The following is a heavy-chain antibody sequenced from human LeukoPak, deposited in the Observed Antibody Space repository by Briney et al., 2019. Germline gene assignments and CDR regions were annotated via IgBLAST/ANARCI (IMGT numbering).Heavy chain of an antibody. V-gene: IGHV4-38-2*02. D-gene: IGHD3-16*01. Sequence: SETLSLTCTVSGYSIRSGDYWGWIRQSPGKGLEWIGNIYHSGSTYYNPSLKSRVIISVDTSKNQFSLKLSSVTAADTAVYYCASLVGETWPYWGQGTLVTVSS. J-gene: IGHJ4*02. CDR2: IYHSGST. CDR1: GYSIRSGDY. CDR3: ASLVGETWPY.